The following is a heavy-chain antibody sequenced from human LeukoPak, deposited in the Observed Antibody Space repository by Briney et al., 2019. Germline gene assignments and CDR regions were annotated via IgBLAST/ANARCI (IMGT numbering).Heavy chain of an antibody. V-gene: IGHV1-18*04. J-gene: IGHJ4*02. CDR2: ISAYNGNT. D-gene: IGHD2-21*02. CDR1: GYTFTSYY. Sequence: ASVKVSCKASGYTFTSYYMHWVRQAPGQGLEWVGWISAYNGNTNYAQKLQGRVTMTTDTSTSTAYMELRSLRSDDTAVYYCARDPTYCGGDCYHTPDYWGQGTLVTVSS. CDR3: ARDPTYCGGDCYHTPDY.